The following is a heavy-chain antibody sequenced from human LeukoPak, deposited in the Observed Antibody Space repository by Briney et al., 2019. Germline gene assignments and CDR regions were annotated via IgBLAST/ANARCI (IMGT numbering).Heavy chain of an antibody. CDR2: IYYSGST. D-gene: IGHD6-13*01. V-gene: IGHV4-59*11. CDR3: AREYSSSWYGWFDP. Sequence: SETLSLTCTVSGGSITSHYWSWIRQPPGKGLEWIGYIYYSGSTNYNPSLKSRVTISVDTSKNQFSLKLSSVTAADTAVYYCAREYSSSWYGWFDPWGQGTLVTVSS. CDR1: GGSITSHY. J-gene: IGHJ5*02.